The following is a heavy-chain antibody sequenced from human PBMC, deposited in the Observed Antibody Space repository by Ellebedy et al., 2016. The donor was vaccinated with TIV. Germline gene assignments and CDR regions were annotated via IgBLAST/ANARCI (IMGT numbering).Heavy chain of an antibody. CDR1: GGSISTYY. Sequence: MPSETLSLTCSVSGGSISTYYWSWIRRTPGKGLEWISYIYYSGSANYSPSLKSRVTISIDTSKKQISLRLNSVTAADTGVYYCATSPGSSTFDYWGQGALVTVSS. CDR2: IYYSGSA. J-gene: IGHJ4*02. D-gene: IGHD5-12*01. V-gene: IGHV4-59*08. CDR3: ATSPGSSTFDY.